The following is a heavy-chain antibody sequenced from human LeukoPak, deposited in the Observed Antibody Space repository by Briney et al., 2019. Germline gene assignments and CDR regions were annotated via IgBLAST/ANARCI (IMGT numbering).Heavy chain of an antibody. CDR2: ISAYNGNT. V-gene: IGHV1-18*01. CDR1: GYTFTSYG. CDR3: ARDQVSLWFGEFHAFDI. Sequence: ASVKVSCKASGYTFTSYGISWVRQAPGQGLEWMGWISAYNGNTNYAQKLQGRVTTTTDTSTSTAYMELRSLRSDDTAVYYCARDQVSLWFGEFHAFDIWGQGTMVTVSS. J-gene: IGHJ3*02. D-gene: IGHD3-10*01.